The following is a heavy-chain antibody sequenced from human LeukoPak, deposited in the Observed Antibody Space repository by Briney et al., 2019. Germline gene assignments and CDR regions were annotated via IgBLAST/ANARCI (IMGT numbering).Heavy chain of an antibody. CDR2: IYYSGST. Sequence: SETLSLTCTVSGGSISSYYWSWIRQPPGKGLEWIGYIYYSGSTNYNPSLKSRVTISVDTSKNQFSLKLSSVTAADTAVYYCARDLNYYDSSGYYTGWSDPWGQGTLVTVSS. CDR1: GGSISSYY. V-gene: IGHV4-59*01. J-gene: IGHJ5*02. CDR3: ARDLNYYDSSGYYTGWSDP. D-gene: IGHD3-22*01.